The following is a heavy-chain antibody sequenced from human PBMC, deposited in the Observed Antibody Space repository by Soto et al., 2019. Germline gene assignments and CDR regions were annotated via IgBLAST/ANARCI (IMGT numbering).Heavy chain of an antibody. J-gene: IGHJ5*02. CDR1: GGSISSSSYY. Sequence: SETLSLTCTVSGGSISSSSYYWGWIRQPPGKGLEWIGSIYYSGSTYYNPSLKSRVTISVDTSKNQFSLKLSSVTAADTAVYYCAREGLKLLWFGEPPLFDPWGQGTLVTVSS. CDR3: AREGLKLLWFGEPPLFDP. D-gene: IGHD3-10*01. CDR2: IYYSGST. V-gene: IGHV4-39*02.